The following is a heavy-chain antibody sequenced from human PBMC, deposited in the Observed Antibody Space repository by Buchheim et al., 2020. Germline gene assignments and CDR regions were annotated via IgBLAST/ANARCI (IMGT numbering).Heavy chain of an antibody. Sequence: EVQLVESGGGLVQPGGSLRLSCAASGFTFSSYSMNWVRQAPGKGLEWVSYISSSSSTIYYADSVKGRFTISRDNAKNSLYLQMNSLRDEETAVYYCFGSISREGGDYYYGMDVWGQGTT. D-gene: IGHD2-2*01. V-gene: IGHV3-48*02. CDR1: GFTFSSYS. J-gene: IGHJ6*02. CDR3: FGSISREGGDYYYGMDV. CDR2: ISSSSSTI.